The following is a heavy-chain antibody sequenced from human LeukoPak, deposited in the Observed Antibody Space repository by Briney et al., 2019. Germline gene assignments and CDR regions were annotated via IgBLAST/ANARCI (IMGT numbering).Heavy chain of an antibody. CDR2: ISGSGGST. D-gene: IGHD6-13*01. CDR3: AKSAEYSSSWYRG. Sequence: KGXXXXSAISGSGGSTYYADSVKGRFTISRDNSKNTLYLQMNSLRAEDTAVYYCAKSAEYSSSWYRGWGQGTLVTVSS. J-gene: IGHJ4*02. V-gene: IGHV3-23*01.